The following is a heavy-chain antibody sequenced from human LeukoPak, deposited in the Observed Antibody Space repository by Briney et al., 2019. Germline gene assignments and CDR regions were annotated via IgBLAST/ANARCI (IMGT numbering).Heavy chain of an antibody. CDR2: INPSGGST. CDR3: ARDSWPRSVYYYYYYMDV. D-gene: IGHD5-24*01. J-gene: IGHJ6*03. CDR1: GYTFTSYY. V-gene: IGHV1-46*01. Sequence: GASVKVSCKASGYTFTSYYMHWVRQAPGQGLEWMGIINPSGGSTSYAQKFQGRVTMTRDMSTSTVYMELSSLRSEDTAVYYCARDSWPRSVYYYYYYMDVWGKGTTVTVSS.